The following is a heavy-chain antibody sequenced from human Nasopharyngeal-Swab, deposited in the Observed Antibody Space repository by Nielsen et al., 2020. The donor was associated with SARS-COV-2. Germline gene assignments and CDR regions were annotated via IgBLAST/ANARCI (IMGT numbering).Heavy chain of an antibody. V-gene: IGHV4-39*01. CDR2: IYYSGST. D-gene: IGHD1-26*01. Sequence: WIRQPPGKGLEWIGSIYYSGSTYYNPSLKSRVTISVDTPENQFSLKLSSVTAADTAVYYCATPWELSAYWGQGTLVTVSS. CDR3: ATPWELSAY. J-gene: IGHJ4*02.